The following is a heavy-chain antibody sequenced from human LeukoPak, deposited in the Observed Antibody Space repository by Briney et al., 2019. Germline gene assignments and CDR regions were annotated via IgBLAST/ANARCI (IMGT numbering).Heavy chain of an antibody. CDR3: ARYPYCSGGTCYLSHHYYYMDV. J-gene: IGHJ6*03. CDR2: ISGSGGST. Sequence: GGSLRLSCAASGFTFSSYEMNWVRQAPGKGLEWVSAISGSGGSTYYADSVKGRFTISRDNSKNTLYLQMNSLRAEDTAVYYCARYPYCSGGTCYLSHHYYYMDVWGKGTTVTISS. V-gene: IGHV3-23*01. CDR1: GFTFSSYE. D-gene: IGHD2-15*01.